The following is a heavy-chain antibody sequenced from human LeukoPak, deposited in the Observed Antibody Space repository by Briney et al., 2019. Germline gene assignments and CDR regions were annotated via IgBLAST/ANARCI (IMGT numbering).Heavy chain of an antibody. Sequence: GASVKVSCKASGYTFTGYYMHWVRQAPGQGLEWMGWINPNSGGTNYAQKFQGRVTMTRDTSISTAYMELSSLRSEDTAVYYCARATGGYSYGTYYFDYWGQGTLVTVSS. CDR3: ARATGGYSYGTYYFDY. CDR1: GYTFTGYY. D-gene: IGHD5-18*01. J-gene: IGHJ4*02. CDR2: INPNSGGT. V-gene: IGHV1-2*02.